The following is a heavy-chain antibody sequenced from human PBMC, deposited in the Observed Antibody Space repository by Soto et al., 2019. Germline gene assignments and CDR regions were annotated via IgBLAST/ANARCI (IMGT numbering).Heavy chain of an antibody. CDR1: GASISSYY. J-gene: IGHJ6*02. D-gene: IGHD6-25*01. V-gene: IGHV4-59*01. Sequence: QVQLQESGPGLVKPSETLSLNCTFSGASISSYYWSWIRQPPGKGLEWIAYTYHGGTTNYNPSLKSRVTISVDTSKNQVSLKLNSVTPADTAVYYCARGGYFDYYGMDVWGQGTMVTVSS. CDR3: ARGGYFDYYGMDV. CDR2: TYHGGTT.